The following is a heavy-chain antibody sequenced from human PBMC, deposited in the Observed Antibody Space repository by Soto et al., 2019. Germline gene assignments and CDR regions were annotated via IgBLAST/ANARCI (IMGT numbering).Heavy chain of an antibody. CDR1: GYSFAGYW. CDR2: IDPSDSQT. J-gene: IGHJ4*02. CDR3: ARQIYDSDTGPNFQYYFDS. D-gene: IGHD3-22*01. Sequence: GESLKISYKGSGYSFAGYWITWVRQKPGKGLEWMGRIDPSDSQTYYSPSFRGHVTISVTKSITTVFLQWSSLRASDTAMYYCARQIYDSDTGPNFQYYFDSWGQGTPVTVSS. V-gene: IGHV5-10-1*01.